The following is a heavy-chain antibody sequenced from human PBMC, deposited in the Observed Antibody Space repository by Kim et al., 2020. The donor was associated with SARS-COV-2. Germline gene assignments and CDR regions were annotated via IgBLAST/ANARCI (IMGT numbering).Heavy chain of an antibody. V-gene: IGHV4-34*01. J-gene: IGHJ5*02. CDR2: INHSGST. CDR1: GGSFSGYY. CDR3: ARGPLDWFDP. Sequence: SETLSLTCAVYGGSFSGYYWSWIRQPPGKGLEWIGEINHSGSTNYNPSLKSRVTISVDTSKNQFSLKLSSVTAADTAVYYCARGPLDWFDPWGQEPWSPSPQ. D-gene: IGHD3-16*01.